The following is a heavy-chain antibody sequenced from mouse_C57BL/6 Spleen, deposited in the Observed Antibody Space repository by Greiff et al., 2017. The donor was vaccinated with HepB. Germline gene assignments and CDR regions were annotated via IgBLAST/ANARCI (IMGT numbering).Heavy chain of an antibody. Sequence: EVMLVESGGGLVKPGGSLKLSCAASGFTFSSYAMSWVRQTPEKRLEWVATISDGGSYTYYPDNVKGRFTISRDNAKNNLYLQMSHLKSEDTAMYYCARSYDYDGAMDYWGQGTSVTVSS. CDR2: ISDGGSYT. D-gene: IGHD2-4*01. CDR3: ARSYDYDGAMDY. V-gene: IGHV5-4*03. J-gene: IGHJ4*01. CDR1: GFTFSSYA.